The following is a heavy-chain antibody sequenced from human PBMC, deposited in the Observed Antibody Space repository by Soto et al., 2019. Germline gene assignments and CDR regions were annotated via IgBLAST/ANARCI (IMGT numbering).Heavy chain of an antibody. J-gene: IGHJ6*02. D-gene: IGHD2-2*02. Sequence: AASGSTCSIYGMHGVRKAPGKGREWVAVKWYDGSNKYYADYVKGRFIISSDNSKNTLYLQMNSLRAEDTAVYYCARELGYCSSNSCYKGYYGMDVWGPGTTVTGSS. CDR1: GSTCSIYG. CDR2: KWYDGSNK. CDR3: ARELGYCSSNSCYKGYYGMDV. V-gene: IGHV3-33*01.